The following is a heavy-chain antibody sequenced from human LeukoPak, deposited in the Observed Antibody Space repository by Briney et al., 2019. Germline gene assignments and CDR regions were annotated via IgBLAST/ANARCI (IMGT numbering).Heavy chain of an antibody. CDR1: GYTFTGYY. D-gene: IGHD3-22*01. Sequence: ASVKVSCKASGYTFTGYYMHWVRQAPGQGLEWMGWINPNSGGTNYAQKFQGRVTMTRDTSISTAYMELSRLRSDDTAVYYCAGGRLYYDSSGYYLTNSIDYWGQGTLVTVSS. J-gene: IGHJ4*02. CDR3: AGGRLYYDSSGYYLTNSIDY. V-gene: IGHV1-2*02. CDR2: INPNSGGT.